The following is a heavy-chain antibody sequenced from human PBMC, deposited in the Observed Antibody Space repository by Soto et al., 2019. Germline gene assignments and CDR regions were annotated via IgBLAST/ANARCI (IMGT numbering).Heavy chain of an antibody. D-gene: IGHD4-17*01. CDR1: GFVFSDAW. CDR2: IKRKTDGGTT. J-gene: IGHJ3*01. CDR3: TTRNGL. Sequence: EVQLVESGGGLVKPGGSLRLSCAASGFVFSDAWMNWVRQAPGKGLEWVGRIKRKTDGGTTDYAAPVKGRFTMSRDDSKNTLYLQMNSLKSEDIAVYYCTTRNGLWGQGTMVTVSS. V-gene: IGHV3-15*01.